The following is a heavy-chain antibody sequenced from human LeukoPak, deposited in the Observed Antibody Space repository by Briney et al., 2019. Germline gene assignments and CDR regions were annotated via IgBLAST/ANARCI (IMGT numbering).Heavy chain of an antibody. CDR1: GGSISSYY. CDR3: ARLTPSDSSSWYWYFGL. Sequence: SETLSLICTVSGGSISSYYWSWIRQPPGKGLEWIGYIYYSGSTNYNPSLKSRVTISVDTSKNQFSLKLNTVTAADTAVYYCARLTPSDSSSWYWYFGLWGRGTLVTVSS. CDR2: IYYSGST. D-gene: IGHD6-13*01. J-gene: IGHJ2*01. V-gene: IGHV4-59*08.